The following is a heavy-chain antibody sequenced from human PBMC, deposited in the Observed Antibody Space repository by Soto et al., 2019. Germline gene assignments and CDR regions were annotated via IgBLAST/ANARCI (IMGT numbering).Heavy chain of an antibody. CDR1: GFSFSSYA. V-gene: IGHV3-23*01. CDR2: ISGSDGKT. Sequence: EVQLLESGGGLVQPGGSLRLSCAASGFSFSSYAMSWVRQAPGKGLEWVSTISGSDGKTFYADSLKGRFSIYRDTSDNTLYLQMNSLRADDTAIYYCARWNYLDYWGQGARVTVSS. D-gene: IGHD2-15*01. CDR3: ARWNYLDY. J-gene: IGHJ4*02.